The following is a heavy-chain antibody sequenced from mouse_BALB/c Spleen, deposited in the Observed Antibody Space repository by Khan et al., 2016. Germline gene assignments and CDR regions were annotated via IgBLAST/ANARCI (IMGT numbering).Heavy chain of an antibody. J-gene: IGHJ3*01. Sequence: VQLQQSGAELVKPGASVKLSCLASGFNIKDTYMHWVKQGPEQGLEWIGRIDPANGETKYDPKFQGKATITADTSSNTACRQLSSLTSEDTAVYYCTRGFDFDPFAYWGQGTLVTVST. V-gene: IGHV14-3*02. D-gene: IGHD2-4*01. CDR1: GFNIKDTY. CDR3: TRGFDFDPFAY. CDR2: IDPANGET.